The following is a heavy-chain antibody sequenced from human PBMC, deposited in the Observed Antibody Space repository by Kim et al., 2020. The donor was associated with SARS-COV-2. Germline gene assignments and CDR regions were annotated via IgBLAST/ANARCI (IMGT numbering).Heavy chain of an antibody. D-gene: IGHD3-10*01. Sequence: GGSLRLSCAASGFIFSNYGMHWVRQAPGKGLEWVALISSDERKKYYVDSVKGRFTVSRDNSRKMLYLQLNSLRPEDTAMYYCATGVDLDYWGQGTLGTVS. CDR3: ATGVDLDY. CDR2: ISSDERKK. CDR1: GFIFSNYG. V-gene: IGHV3-30*03. J-gene: IGHJ4*02.